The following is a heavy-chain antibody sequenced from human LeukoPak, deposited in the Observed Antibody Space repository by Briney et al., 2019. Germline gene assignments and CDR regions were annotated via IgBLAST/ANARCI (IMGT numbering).Heavy chain of an antibody. CDR1: GFTFRNYG. V-gene: IGHV3-33*03. J-gene: IGHJ5*02. CDR2: IWHDGSNK. CDR3: ACTSRPIDA. Sequence: GRSLRLSCAASGFTFRNYGMYWVRQVSGKRLEWVALIWHDGSNKNYADSVKGRFTISRDNAKNTLFLEMKSLRAEDTAVYYCACTSRPIDAWGQGTLVTVSS.